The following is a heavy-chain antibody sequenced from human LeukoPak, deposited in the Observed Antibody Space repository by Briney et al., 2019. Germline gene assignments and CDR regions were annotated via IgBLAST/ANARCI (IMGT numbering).Heavy chain of an antibody. CDR2: IWYDGSNK. V-gene: IGHV3-33*01. CDR1: GFTLSSYG. CDR3: ARGSSTSSV. Sequence: GGSLRLSCAASGFTLSSYGMHWVRQAPGKGLEWVAVIWYDGSNKYYADSVKGRFTISRDNSKNTLYLQMNSLRAEDTAVYYCARGSSTSSVWGQGTLVTVSS. J-gene: IGHJ4*02. D-gene: IGHD2-2*01.